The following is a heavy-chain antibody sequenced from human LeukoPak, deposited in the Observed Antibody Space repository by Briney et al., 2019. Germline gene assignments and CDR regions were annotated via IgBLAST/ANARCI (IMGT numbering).Heavy chain of an antibody. CDR3: ARAGDYCSSTSCQKNWFDP. J-gene: IGHJ5*02. D-gene: IGHD2-2*01. CDR1: GGSISSGGYS. Sequence: SQTLSLTCAVSGGSISSGGYSWSWIRQPPGKGLEWIGYIYHSGSTYYNPSLKSRVTISVDTSKNQFSLKLSSVTAADTAVYYCARAGDYCSSTSCQKNWFDPWGQGTLVTVSS. V-gene: IGHV4-30-2*01. CDR2: IYHSGST.